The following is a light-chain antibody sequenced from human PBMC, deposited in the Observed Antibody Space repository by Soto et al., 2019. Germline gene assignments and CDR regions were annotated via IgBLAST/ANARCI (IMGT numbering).Light chain of an antibody. CDR2: RNT. V-gene: IGLV1-47*01. Sequence: QSVLTQPPSASGTPGQRVTISCSGGRSNIGSNYAFWYQQFPGTTPKLFIFRNTQRPSGVPDRFSGSKSGTSASLTISGLRSEDDATYYCAAWDENLRSVVFGGGTKLNVL. J-gene: IGLJ3*02. CDR1: RSNIGSNY. CDR3: AAWDENLRSVV.